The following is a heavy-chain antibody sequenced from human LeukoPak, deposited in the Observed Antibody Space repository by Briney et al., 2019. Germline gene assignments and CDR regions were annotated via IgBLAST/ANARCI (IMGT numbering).Heavy chain of an antibody. Sequence: PGGSLRLSCAASGFTFSSYGMHWVRQAPGKGLVWVSRINSDGSSTRYADSVKGRFTTSRDNAKNTLYLQMNSLRAEDTAVYYCVREVTVTSYFDYWGQGILVTVSS. CDR3: VREVTVTSYFDY. J-gene: IGHJ4*02. V-gene: IGHV3-74*01. CDR2: INSDGSST. D-gene: IGHD2-21*02. CDR1: GFTFSSYG.